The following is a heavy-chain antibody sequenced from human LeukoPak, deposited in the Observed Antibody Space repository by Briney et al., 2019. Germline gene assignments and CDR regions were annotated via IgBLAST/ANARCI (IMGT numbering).Heavy chain of an antibody. Sequence: GGSVRLSCTASGFTFGDYAMSWFRQAPGKGLEWVGFIRSKAYGGTTEYAASVKGRFTISRDDSKSIAYLQMNSLKTEDTAVYYCTREFQGDGFDYWGQGTLVTVSS. CDR3: TREFQGDGFDY. D-gene: IGHD3-16*01. CDR1: GFTFGDYA. V-gene: IGHV3-49*03. J-gene: IGHJ4*02. CDR2: IRSKAYGGTT.